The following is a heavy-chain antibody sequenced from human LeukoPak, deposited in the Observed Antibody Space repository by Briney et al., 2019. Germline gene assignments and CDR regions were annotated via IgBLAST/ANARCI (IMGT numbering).Heavy chain of an antibody. CDR1: GYTFTSYD. CDR2: MNPNSGNT. CDR3: AATTRFGYSSSWYDQGWFDP. J-gene: IGHJ5*02. V-gene: IGHV1-8*01. D-gene: IGHD6-13*01. Sequence: ASVKVSCKASGYTFTSYDINWVRQATGQGLEWMGWMNPNSGNTGYAQKFQGRVTITRNTSISTAYMELSSLRSEDTAVYYCAATTRFGYSSSWYDQGWFDPWGQGTLVTVSS.